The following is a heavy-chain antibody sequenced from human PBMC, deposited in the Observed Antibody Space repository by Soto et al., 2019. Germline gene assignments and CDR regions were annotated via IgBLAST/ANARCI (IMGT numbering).Heavy chain of an antibody. J-gene: IGHJ5*02. CDR1: GGSFSGYY. CDR3: ARSYSGSWRGGYNWFDP. CDR2: INHSGST. V-gene: IGHV4-34*01. Sequence: SETLSLTCAAYGGSFSGYYWSWIRQPPGKGLEWIGEINHSGSTNYNPSLKSRVTISVDTSKNQFSLKLSSVTAADTAVYYCARSYSGSWRGGYNWFDPGGQGTLVPVSS. D-gene: IGHD6-13*01.